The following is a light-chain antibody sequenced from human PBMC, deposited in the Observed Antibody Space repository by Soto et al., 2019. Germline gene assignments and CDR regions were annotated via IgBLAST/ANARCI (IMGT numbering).Light chain of an antibody. V-gene: IGKV3-15*01. CDR3: HQHNNWWT. Sequence: EIVMTQSPATLSVCPGERATLSCRASQSVTTNLAWYQHKPGQTPRVLIYGASTRATGIPARLSGSGSGTEFTLTISSMQSEDFGVYYCHQHNNWWTFGQGTKVDIK. CDR2: GAS. J-gene: IGKJ1*01. CDR1: QSVTTN.